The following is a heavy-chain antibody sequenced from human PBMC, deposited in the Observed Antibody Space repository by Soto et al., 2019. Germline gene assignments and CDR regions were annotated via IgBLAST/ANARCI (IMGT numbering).Heavy chain of an antibody. D-gene: IGHD6-19*01. Sequence: VQLVESGGGVVQPGRSLRLSCAASGFTFSDYAMHWVRQAPGKGLAWVAVVSHDGRNTHYAAYVKGRFTLSRDSTKNTVSLEIPSLRAEDKTVYYCAKGGRQWLVTSDFSSWGQAALVSVSS. CDR2: VSHDGRNT. J-gene: IGHJ4*02. CDR3: AKGGRQWLVTSDFSS. CDR1: GFTFSDYA. V-gene: IGHV3-30*18.